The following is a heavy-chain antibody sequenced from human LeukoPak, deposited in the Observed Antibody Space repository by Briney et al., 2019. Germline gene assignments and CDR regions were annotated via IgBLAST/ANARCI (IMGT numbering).Heavy chain of an antibody. J-gene: IGHJ5*02. D-gene: IGHD3-10*01. Sequence: GASVKVSCKASGGTFSNYVINWVRQAPGQGLEWMGWINTNTGNPTYAQGFTGRFVFSLDTSVSTAYLQISSLKAEDTAVYYCARDMITMVRERNWFDPWGQGTLVTVSS. CDR3: ARDMITMVRERNWFDP. CDR2: INTNTGNP. CDR1: GGTFSNYV. V-gene: IGHV7-4-1*02.